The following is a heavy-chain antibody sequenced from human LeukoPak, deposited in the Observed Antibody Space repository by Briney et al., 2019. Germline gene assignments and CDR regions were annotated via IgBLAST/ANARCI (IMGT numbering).Heavy chain of an antibody. D-gene: IGHD4/OR15-4a*01. J-gene: IGHJ4*02. Sequence: GGSLRLSCAASGFTFSNAWMGWVRQAPGKGLEWVGRIKSKTDGGTTDYAAPVKGRFTISRDDSKNTLYLQMNSLKTEDTAVYYCTTIMTIVTHNFDYWGQGTLVTVSS. V-gene: IGHV3-15*01. CDR3: TTIMTIVTHNFDY. CDR1: GFTFSNAW. CDR2: IKSKTDGGTT.